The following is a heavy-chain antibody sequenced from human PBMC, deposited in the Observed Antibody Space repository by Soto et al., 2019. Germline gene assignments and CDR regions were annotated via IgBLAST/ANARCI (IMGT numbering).Heavy chain of an antibody. J-gene: IGHJ2*01. CDR2: ISSSGSTI. Sequence: QVQLVESGGGLVKPGGSLRLSCAASGFTFSDYYMSWIRQAPGKGLEWVSYISSSGSTIYYADSVKGRFTIARDKAKNSLYLQMNSMRAEDTAVYYCARDWPPREREYSGYEAWYFDLWGRGTLVTVSS. V-gene: IGHV3-11*01. D-gene: IGHD5-12*01. CDR1: GFTFSDYY. CDR3: ARDWPPREREYSGYEAWYFDL.